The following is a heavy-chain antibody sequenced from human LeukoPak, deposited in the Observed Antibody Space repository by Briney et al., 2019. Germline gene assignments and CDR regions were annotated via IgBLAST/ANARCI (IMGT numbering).Heavy chain of an antibody. Sequence: SETLSLTCTVSGGSISGFYWSWIRQPPGKGLEWIGYIYSTGDTNSDPSLKSRVTVSLDTSKNQVSLRLSSVTAADTAVYYCARHPFATPFVYWGRGTLVTVSS. V-gene: IGHV4-59*08. CDR3: ARHPFATPFVY. D-gene: IGHD2-15*01. CDR1: GGSISGFY. CDR2: IYSTGDT. J-gene: IGHJ4*02.